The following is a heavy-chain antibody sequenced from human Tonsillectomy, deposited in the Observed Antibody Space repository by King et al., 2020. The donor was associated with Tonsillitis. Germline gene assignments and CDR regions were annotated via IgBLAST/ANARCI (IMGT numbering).Heavy chain of an antibody. CDR3: ARGDRYSGYDSLDY. J-gene: IGHJ4*02. CDR2: THPNGGGT. V-gene: IGHV1-2*02. CDR1: GYTFTGHY. Sequence: QLVQSGAEVKKPGASVKVSCKASGYTFTGHYMHWVRQAPGQGLEWMGWTHPNGGGTKYAQKFQGMVTMTRDTSISTAHMELSRLRSDDTAVYYCARGDRYSGYDSLDYWGQGTLVTVSS. D-gene: IGHD5-12*01.